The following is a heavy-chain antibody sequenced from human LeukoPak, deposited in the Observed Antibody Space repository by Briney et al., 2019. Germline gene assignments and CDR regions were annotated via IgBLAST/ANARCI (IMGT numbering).Heavy chain of an antibody. CDR2: IYHSGST. V-gene: IGHV4-39*07. Sequence: PSETLSLTCTVSGGSISSSSYYWGWIRQPPGKGLEWIGSIYHSGSTYYNPSLKSRVTISVDTSKNQFSLKLSSVTAADTAVYYCARPSIAAARIDAFDIWGQGTMVTVSS. CDR1: GGSISSSSYY. D-gene: IGHD6-13*01. CDR3: ARPSIAAARIDAFDI. J-gene: IGHJ3*02.